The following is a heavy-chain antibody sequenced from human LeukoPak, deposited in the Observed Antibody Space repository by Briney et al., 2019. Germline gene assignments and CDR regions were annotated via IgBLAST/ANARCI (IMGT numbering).Heavy chain of an antibody. CDR2: IYSGGST. CDR1: GFTVSSNY. V-gene: IGHV3-53*05. Sequence: PGGSLRLSCAASGFTVSSNYMSWVRQAPGKGLEWVSVIYSGGSTYYADSVKGRFTISRDNSKNTLYLQMNSLRAEDTAVYYCARDLAAAGTDYWGQGTLVTVSS. D-gene: IGHD6-13*01. J-gene: IGHJ4*02. CDR3: ARDLAAAGTDY.